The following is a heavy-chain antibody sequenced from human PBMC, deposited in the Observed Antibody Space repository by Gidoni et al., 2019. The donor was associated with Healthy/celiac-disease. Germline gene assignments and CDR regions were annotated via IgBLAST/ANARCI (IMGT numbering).Heavy chain of an antibody. Sequence: EQQRVDTGGGVVQPAASLVRSCAASGSPCSSDSMNWVRQGQGKGLGLVAYISGSSCTIYYADSVKGRFTLSRANAKNSLCLHMNCLRDADAAVYYCARAFCDGYGSEGEFDYCGQGTLVTVSS. D-gene: IGHD2-21*02. CDR2: ISGSSCTI. V-gene: IGHV3-48*02. CDR3: ARAFCDGYGSEGEFDY. CDR1: GSPCSSDS. J-gene: IGHJ4*02.